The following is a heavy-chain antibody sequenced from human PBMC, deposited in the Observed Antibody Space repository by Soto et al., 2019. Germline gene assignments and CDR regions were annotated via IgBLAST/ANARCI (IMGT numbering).Heavy chain of an antibody. D-gene: IGHD1-26*01. CDR1: GGSISSYY. CDR3: ARGATRGFDP. V-gene: IGHV4-59*01. J-gene: IGHJ5*02. CDR2: IYYSGIT. Sequence: TLSLTCTVSGGSISSYYWSWIRQPPGKGLEWIGYIYYSGITNYNPSLRGRVTISVDTSKNQFSLKLSSVTAADTAVYHCARGATRGFDPWGQGTLVTVSS.